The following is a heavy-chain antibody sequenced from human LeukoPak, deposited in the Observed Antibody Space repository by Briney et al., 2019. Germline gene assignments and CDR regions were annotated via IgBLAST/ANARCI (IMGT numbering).Heavy chain of an antibody. J-gene: IGHJ4*02. CDR3: ARGKVLFDH. V-gene: IGHV1-8*02. Sequence: ASVKVSCKASGGTFSSYAISWVRQAPGRRPEWVGWIYPNNSTRGYAKNFQGRVVLARDTSISTAYMELRSLKSEDTAVYYCARGKVLFDHWGQGSLVAVSS. CDR1: GGTFSSYA. CDR2: IYPNNSTR.